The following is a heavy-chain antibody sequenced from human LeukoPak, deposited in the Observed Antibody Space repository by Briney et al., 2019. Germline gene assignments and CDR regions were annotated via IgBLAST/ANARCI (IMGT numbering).Heavy chain of an antibody. CDR2: ISYSGST. V-gene: IGHV4-39*01. J-gene: IGHJ4*02. CDR3: ARLRIVVVPATLDY. D-gene: IGHD2-2*01. CDR1: GVSISSSSFY. Sequence: SETLSLTCTVSGVSISSSSFYWGWIRQPPGKGLEGIGSISYSGSTYYKSSLKSRVTISVDTSKNQFSLKLSSVTAADTAVYYCARLRIVVVPATLDYWGQGTLVTVSS.